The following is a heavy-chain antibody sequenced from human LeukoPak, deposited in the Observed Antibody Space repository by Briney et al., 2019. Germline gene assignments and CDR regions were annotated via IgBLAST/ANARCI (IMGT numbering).Heavy chain of an antibody. Sequence: GGSLGLSCAASGFTFSSYAMSWVRQAPGKGLEWVSAISGSGGSTYYADSVKGRFTISRDNSKNTLYLQMNSLRAEGTAVYYCAKAYYGSGSDLDYWGQGTLVTVSS. CDR1: GFTFSSYA. J-gene: IGHJ4*02. V-gene: IGHV3-23*01. CDR3: AKAYYGSGSDLDY. CDR2: ISGSGGST. D-gene: IGHD3-10*01.